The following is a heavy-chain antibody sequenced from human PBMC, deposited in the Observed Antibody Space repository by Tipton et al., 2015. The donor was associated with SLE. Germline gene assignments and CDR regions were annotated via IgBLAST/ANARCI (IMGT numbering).Heavy chain of an antibody. CDR3: AREGMTIAAAEYWYFDL. Sequence: SLRLSCAASGFTFSSYEMNWIRQAPGKELERVAHISRSGSTIYYADSVKGRFTISRDNAKNSVYLQMNSLRAEDTAVYYCAREGMTIAAAEYWYFDLWGRGTLVTVSS. V-gene: IGHV3-48*03. J-gene: IGHJ2*01. CDR2: ISRSGSTI. D-gene: IGHD6-13*01. CDR1: GFTFSSYE.